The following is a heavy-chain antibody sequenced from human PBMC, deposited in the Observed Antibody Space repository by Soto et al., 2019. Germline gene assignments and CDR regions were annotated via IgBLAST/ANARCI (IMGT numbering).Heavy chain of an antibody. CDR3: AKDLGYGGRGAFDI. D-gene: IGHD3-10*01. CDR1: GFTFSSYG. J-gene: IGHJ3*02. V-gene: IGHV3-30*18. CDR2: ISYDGSNK. Sequence: QVQLVESGGGVVQPGRSLRLSCAASGFTFSSYGMHWVRQAPGKGLEWVALISYDGSNKYYADSVKGRFTISRDNSKNTLYLQMNSLRTADTAVYYCAKDLGYGGRGAFDIWGQGTMVTVSS.